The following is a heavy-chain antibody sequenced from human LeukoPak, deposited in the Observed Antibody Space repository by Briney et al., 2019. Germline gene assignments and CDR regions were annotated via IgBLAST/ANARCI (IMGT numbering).Heavy chain of an antibody. J-gene: IGHJ4*02. V-gene: IGHV3-7*01. CDR2: IKQDGSDK. Sequence: GGSLRLSCAASGFTFSTYWMSWVRHAPGKGLEWVANIKQDGSDKYYVDSVKGRFTISGDNAKNSLFLQMNSLRAEDTAVYYCARVRCSSNSCFPDYWGQGTLVTVSS. D-gene: IGHD2-2*01. CDR1: GFTFSTYW. CDR3: ARVRCSSNSCFPDY.